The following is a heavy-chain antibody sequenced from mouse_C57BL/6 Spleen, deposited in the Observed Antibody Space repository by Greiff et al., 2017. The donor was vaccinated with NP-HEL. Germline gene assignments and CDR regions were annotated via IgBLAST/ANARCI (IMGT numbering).Heavy chain of an antibody. CDR3: ARIVYEGFPWFAY. Sequence: ESGPGILQPSQTLSLTCSFSGFSLSTFGMGVGWIRQPSGTGLEWLAHIWWDDDKYYNPALKSRLTISKDTSKNQVFLKIANVDTSDTATYYCARIVYEGFPWFAYWGQGTLVTVSA. V-gene: IGHV8-8*01. CDR2: IWWDDDK. CDR1: GFSLSTFGMG. D-gene: IGHD2-3*01. J-gene: IGHJ3*01.